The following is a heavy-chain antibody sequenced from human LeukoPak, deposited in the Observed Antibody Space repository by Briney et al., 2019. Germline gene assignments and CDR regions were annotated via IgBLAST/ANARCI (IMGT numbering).Heavy chain of an antibody. V-gene: IGHV1-69*04. D-gene: IGHD5-24*01. CDR2: IIPILGIA. Sequence: GSSVKVSCKASGGTFSSYAISWVRQAPGQGLEWMGRIIPILGIANYAQKFQGRVTITADKSTSTAYMELSSLRSEDTAVYYCARGGDGYNLHFDYWGQGTLVTVSS. CDR3: ARGGDGYNLHFDY. J-gene: IGHJ4*02. CDR1: GGTFSSYA.